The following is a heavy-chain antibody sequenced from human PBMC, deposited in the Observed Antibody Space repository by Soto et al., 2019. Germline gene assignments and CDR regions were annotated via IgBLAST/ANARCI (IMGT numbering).Heavy chain of an antibody. D-gene: IGHD2-2*01. CDR1: GFTFQKYA. J-gene: IGHJ6*02. CDR2: ISGSGSST. Sequence: PGGSLRLSCAASGFTFQKYAMMWVRQAPGKGLERVSGISGSGSSTDYADSVKGRFTVSRDNSESTLFLQMSSLRAEDTAVYYCAKRFCSKTSCYTLSVNNAMDVWGQGTTVTVSS. CDR3: AKRFCSKTSCYTLSVNNAMDV. V-gene: IGHV3-23*01.